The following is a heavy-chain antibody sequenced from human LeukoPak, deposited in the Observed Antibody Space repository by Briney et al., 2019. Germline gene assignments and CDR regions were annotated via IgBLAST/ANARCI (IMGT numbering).Heavy chain of an antibody. CDR3: ATLVSGINY. V-gene: IGHV1-2*06. D-gene: IGHD1-20*01. CDR1: GYTFTGYY. CDR2: INPKTGGS. Sequence: ASVKVSCKASGYTFTGYYMHWVRQAPGQGLEWLGRINPKTGGSNYAQNFQGRVTMTSDTSTTAYMELSSLNSDDTAVYYCATLVSGINYWGQGTLVTVSS. J-gene: IGHJ4*02.